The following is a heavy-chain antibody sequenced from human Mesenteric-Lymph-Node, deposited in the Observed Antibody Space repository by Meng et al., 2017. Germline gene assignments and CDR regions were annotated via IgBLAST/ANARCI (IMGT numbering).Heavy chain of an antibody. D-gene: IGHD3-22*01. CDR2: IYYSGST. V-gene: IGHV4-31*03. CDR3: ARNVPGTSAYYD. Sequence: QVRLQESGPGLVRPSQTLSLTCSVSGGSINTDGYYWSWLRQQPGKGLEWIGYIYYSGSTYYNPSLKSRVTISVDTSKNQFSLNLNSVTAVDTAVYYCARNVPGTSAYYDWGQGTLVTVSS. CDR1: GGSINTDGYY. J-gene: IGHJ4*02.